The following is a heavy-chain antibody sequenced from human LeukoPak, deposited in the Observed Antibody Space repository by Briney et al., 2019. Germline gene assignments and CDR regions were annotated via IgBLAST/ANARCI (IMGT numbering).Heavy chain of an antibody. J-gene: IGHJ4*02. Sequence: GGSLRLSCAASGFTFSSYSMNWVRQAPGKGLEWISYIGISSGNTKYADSVKGRFTISRDNAKNSLYLQMNSLRAEDTAVYYCAREGDCSSTSCYPFDYWGQGTLVTVSS. CDR2: IGISSGNT. V-gene: IGHV3-48*04. CDR1: GFTFSSYS. D-gene: IGHD2-2*01. CDR3: AREGDCSSTSCYPFDY.